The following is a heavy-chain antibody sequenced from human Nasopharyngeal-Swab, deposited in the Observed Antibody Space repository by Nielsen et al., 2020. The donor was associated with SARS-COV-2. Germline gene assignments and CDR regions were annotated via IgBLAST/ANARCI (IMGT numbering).Heavy chain of an antibody. D-gene: IGHD3-9*01. Sequence: VKVSCKASGYTFTSYYMHWVRQAPGQGLEWMGIINPSGGSTSYAQKFQGRVTMTRDTSTSTVYMELSSLRSEDTAVYYCARMLRYFDWLSKYGMDVWGQGTTVTVSS. CDR2: INPSGGST. J-gene: IGHJ6*02. V-gene: IGHV1-46*01. CDR1: GYTFTSYY. CDR3: ARMLRYFDWLSKYGMDV.